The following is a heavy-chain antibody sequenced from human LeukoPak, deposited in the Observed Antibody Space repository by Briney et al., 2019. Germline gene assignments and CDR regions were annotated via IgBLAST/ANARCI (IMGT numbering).Heavy chain of an antibody. CDR3: ARELEGRYDSSGYLDY. J-gene: IGHJ4*02. CDR1: GFTFSRYV. CDR2: ISVSGDNT. Sequence: GGSLRLSCTASGFTFSRYVMSWVRQALGKGLEWVSSISVSGDNTYYADSVKGRFTISRDNSKNTLYLQMNSLRAEDTAVYYCARELEGRYDSSGYLDYWGQGTLVTVSS. D-gene: IGHD3-22*01. V-gene: IGHV3-23*01.